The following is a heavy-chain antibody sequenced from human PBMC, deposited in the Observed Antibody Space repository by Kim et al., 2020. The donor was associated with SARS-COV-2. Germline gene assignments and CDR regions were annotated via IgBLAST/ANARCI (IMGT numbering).Heavy chain of an antibody. V-gene: IGHV3-23*01. CDR2: ISGSGGST. CDR3: AKPALPGIAAAGLTDY. CDR1: GFTFSSYA. D-gene: IGHD6-13*01. Sequence: GGSLRLSCAASGFTFSSYAMSWVRQAPGKGLEWVSAISGSGGSTYYADSVKGRFTISRDNSKNTLYLQMNSLRAEDTAVYYCAKPALPGIAAAGLTDYWGPGTLVTVSS. J-gene: IGHJ4*02.